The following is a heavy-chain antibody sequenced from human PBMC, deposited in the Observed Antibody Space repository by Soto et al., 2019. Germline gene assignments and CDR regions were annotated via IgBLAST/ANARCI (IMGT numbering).Heavy chain of an antibody. V-gene: IGHV3-23*01. CDR1: GFTFSSHA. CDR2: IRGSGGTT. Sequence: GGSLRLSCAASGFTFSSHAMSWVRQAPGKGLEWVSGIRGSGGTTYYAESVKGRFTISRDNSENTLYLQMNSLRAEDTAVYYCAKTLTYTDESFFFTYWGQGALVTVSS. D-gene: IGHD3-10*01. CDR3: AKTLTYTDESFFFTY. J-gene: IGHJ4*02.